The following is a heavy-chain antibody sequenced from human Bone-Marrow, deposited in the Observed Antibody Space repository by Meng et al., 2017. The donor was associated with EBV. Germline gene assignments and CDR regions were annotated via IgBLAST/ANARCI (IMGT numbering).Heavy chain of an antibody. V-gene: IGHV1-69*01. CDR1: GGTFRSDA. CDR2: LIPMVGAP. Sequence: QVHVLQSGAEGKKPGSSVKVACRTSGGTFRSDAVSWVRQAPGQGLEWMGGLIPMVGAPHYAQKFQGRVTIIADESTSTHSMELNSLRSEDTAMYYCASESGRGFTPDYWGQGTLVTVSS. J-gene: IGHJ4*02. D-gene: IGHD3-10*01. CDR3: ASESGRGFTPDY.